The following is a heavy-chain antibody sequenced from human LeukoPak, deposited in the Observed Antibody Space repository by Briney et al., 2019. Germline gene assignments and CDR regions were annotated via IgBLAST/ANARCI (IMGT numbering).Heavy chain of an antibody. CDR3: ARGYDTTGYFSY. V-gene: IGHV7-4-1*02. CDR2: IDTNTGNP. Sequence: ASVKVSCKASGYTFSSNAINWVRQAPGQGLEWVGWIDTNTGNPTYAQGFIGRFVFSLDTSVTTAYLQISSLKAEDTAVYYCARGYDTTGYFSYWGQGTLVAVSS. D-gene: IGHD3-22*01. CDR1: GYTFSSNA. J-gene: IGHJ4*02.